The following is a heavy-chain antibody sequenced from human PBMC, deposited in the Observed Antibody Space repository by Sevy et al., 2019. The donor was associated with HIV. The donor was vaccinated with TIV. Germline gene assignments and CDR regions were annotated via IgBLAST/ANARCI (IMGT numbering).Heavy chain of an antibody. CDR1: EFTFSSYW. CDR2: IKQDGSEK. V-gene: IGHV3-7*01. D-gene: IGHD1-26*01. Sequence: GGSLRLSCAASEFTFSSYWMSWVRQAPGKGLEWVANIKQDGSEKYYVDSVKGRFTISRDNAKNSLYLQMNSLRAEDTAVYYCARSGGSYDYRMDVWGQGTTVTVSS. J-gene: IGHJ6*02. CDR3: ARSGGSYDYRMDV.